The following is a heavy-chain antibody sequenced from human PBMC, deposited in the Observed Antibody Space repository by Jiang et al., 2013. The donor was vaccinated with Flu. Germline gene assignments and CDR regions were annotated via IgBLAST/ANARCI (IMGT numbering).Heavy chain of an antibody. V-gene: IGHV1-8*01. Sequence: GAEVKKSGASVKVSCKASGYTFTSYEINWVRQATGQGLEWMGWMNPNSGNTGYAQKFQGRVTMTSNTSISTAYMELSSLRSEDTAVYYCARVKPCSSTSCYAGFDYWGQGTLVTVSS. CDR3: ARVKPCSSTSCYAGFDY. CDR1: GYTFTSYE. CDR2: MNPNSGNT. J-gene: IGHJ4*02. D-gene: IGHD2-2*01.